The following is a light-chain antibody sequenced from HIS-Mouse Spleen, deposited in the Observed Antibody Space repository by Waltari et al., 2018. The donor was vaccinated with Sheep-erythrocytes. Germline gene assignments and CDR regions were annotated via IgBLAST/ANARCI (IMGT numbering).Light chain of an antibody. Sequence: QSALTQPASVSGSPGQSITISCTGTSSDVGSYNLVSWYQQHPGKAPKLMIYEGSKRPSGVSNRFSGSKSGNTASLTISGLQAEDEADYYCCSYVGSSTPWVFGGGTK. CDR3: CSYVGSSTPWV. CDR2: EGS. CDR1: SSDVGSYNL. V-gene: IGLV2-23*01. J-gene: IGLJ3*02.